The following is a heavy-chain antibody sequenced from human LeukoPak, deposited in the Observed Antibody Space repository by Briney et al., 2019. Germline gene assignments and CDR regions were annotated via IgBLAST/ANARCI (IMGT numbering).Heavy chain of an antibody. CDR3: ARDVYCGGDCHQPYFDY. Sequence: PGGSLRLSCAASGFTFSSYTKNWVRQAPGKGLEWVSSISGSSTYIYYADSVKGRFTISRDNAKNSLYLQMNSLRAEDTAVYFCARDVYCGGDCHQPYFDYWGQGTLVTVSS. CDR1: GFTFSSYT. V-gene: IGHV3-21*01. D-gene: IGHD2-21*02. J-gene: IGHJ4*02. CDR2: ISGSSTYI.